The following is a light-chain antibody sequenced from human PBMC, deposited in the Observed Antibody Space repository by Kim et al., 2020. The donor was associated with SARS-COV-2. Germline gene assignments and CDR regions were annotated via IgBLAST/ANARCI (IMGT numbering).Light chain of an antibody. Sequence: ASVGDRVTITCRESQSISTYLNWYQQKPGKAPNLLIYLASNLQSGAPSRFSGSGSGTDFSLTISNLQPEDFATYYCQQSYNVPLTFGGGTKVDIK. CDR2: LAS. J-gene: IGKJ4*01. CDR3: QQSYNVPLT. V-gene: IGKV1-39*01. CDR1: QSISTY.